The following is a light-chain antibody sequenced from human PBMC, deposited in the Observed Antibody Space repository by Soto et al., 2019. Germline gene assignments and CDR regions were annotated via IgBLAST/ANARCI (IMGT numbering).Light chain of an antibody. CDR2: GAS. Sequence: EIVLTQSPATLSVSPGAGATISCRASQIVGSNLAWYQQKPGQTPRVLIFGASTRAIGMPARCISSGFGTEFTLTISSRQSEDFVVYYCQQYSNWPLLSFGGGTKVDIK. CDR3: QQYSNWPLLS. J-gene: IGKJ4*01. V-gene: IGKV3-15*01. CDR1: QIVGSN.